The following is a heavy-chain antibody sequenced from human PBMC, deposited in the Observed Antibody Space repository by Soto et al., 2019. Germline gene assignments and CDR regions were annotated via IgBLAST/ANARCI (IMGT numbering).Heavy chain of an antibody. J-gene: IGHJ1*01. CDR3: AHRGFRVYSSASEYFQH. Sequence: SGPTLVNPTQTLTLTCTFSGFSLSTSGVGVGRTRQPPGRALELLALIYWDDDKRYSPSLKSRLTITKDTSKNQVVLTMTNMDPVDTATYYCAHRGFRVYSSASEYFQHWGQGTLVKSPQ. CDR2: IYWDDDK. D-gene: IGHD6-19*01. CDR1: GFSLSTSGVG. V-gene: IGHV2-5*02.